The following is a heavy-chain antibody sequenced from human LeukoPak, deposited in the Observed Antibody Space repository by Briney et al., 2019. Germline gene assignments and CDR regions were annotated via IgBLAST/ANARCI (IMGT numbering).Heavy chain of an antibody. J-gene: IGHJ4*02. Sequence: LSQTLSLTCTVSGGSISSGDYYWSWIPKPPGKGLEWIGYIYYSGSTYYNPSLKSRVTISVDMSKNQFSLKLSSVTAADTAVYYCARHGGGIVAEYFDYWGQGTLVTVSS. CDR3: ARHGGGIVAEYFDY. CDR1: GGSISSGDYY. D-gene: IGHD1-26*01. CDR2: IYYSGST. V-gene: IGHV4-30-4*01.